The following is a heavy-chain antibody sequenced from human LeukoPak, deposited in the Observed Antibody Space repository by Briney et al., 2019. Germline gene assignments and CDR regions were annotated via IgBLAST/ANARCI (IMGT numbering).Heavy chain of an antibody. Sequence: SQTLSLTCTVSGDSISTGSYYWSWIRQPAGRGLEWIGRIYTSGSTKYNPPLKSRVTISVDTSKNQFSLKLSSVTAADTAVYYCARHQEGATASGYYYYMDVWGKGTTVTVSS. CDR2: IYTSGST. J-gene: IGHJ6*03. CDR1: GDSISTGSYY. D-gene: IGHD1-26*01. CDR3: ARHQEGATASGYYYYMDV. V-gene: IGHV4-61*02.